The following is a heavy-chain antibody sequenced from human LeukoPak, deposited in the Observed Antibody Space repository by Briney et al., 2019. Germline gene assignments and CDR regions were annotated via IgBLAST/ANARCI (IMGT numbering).Heavy chain of an antibody. CDR2: INPNSGGT. V-gene: IGHV1-2*06. CDR1: GYTFTGYY. J-gene: IGHJ4*02. Sequence: ASVKVSCKASGYTFTGYYMHWVRQAPGQGLEWMGRINPNSGGTNYAQKFQGRVTMTRDTSISTAYMELSRLRSDDTAVYYCARLTYYYDSSGYYYFDYWGQGTLVTVSS. D-gene: IGHD3-22*01. CDR3: ARLTYYYDSSGYYYFDY.